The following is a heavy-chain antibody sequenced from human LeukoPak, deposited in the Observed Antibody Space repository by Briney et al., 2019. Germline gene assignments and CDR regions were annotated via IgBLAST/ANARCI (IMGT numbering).Heavy chain of an antibody. J-gene: IGHJ3*01. D-gene: IGHD1-26*01. CDR1: GYTFTSYG. CDR2: ISAYNGYT. Sequence: ASVKVSCKASGYTFTSYGISWVRQAPGQGLEWMGWISAYNGYTKYAQKFQGRVTMTTDTSTSTAYMELRSLRADDTAVYYCARGGRWELPRPYAFDVWGQGTMVTVSS. CDR3: ARGGRWELPRPYAFDV. V-gene: IGHV1-18*01.